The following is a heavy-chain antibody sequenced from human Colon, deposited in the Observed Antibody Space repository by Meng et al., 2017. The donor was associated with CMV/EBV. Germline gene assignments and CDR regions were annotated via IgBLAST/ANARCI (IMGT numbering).Heavy chain of an antibody. Sequence: GGSLRLSCAASGFTFASHTMTWVRQAPGKGLEWVSSISSRKSHIYYADSVKGRFTISRDDAQNSLSLQMNSLRVEDSAVYYCARVEGSVTSPLDYWGQGTLVTVSS. CDR1: GFTFASHT. V-gene: IGHV3-21*01. CDR3: ARVEGSVTSPLDY. J-gene: IGHJ4*02. D-gene: IGHD4-17*01. CDR2: ISSRKSHI.